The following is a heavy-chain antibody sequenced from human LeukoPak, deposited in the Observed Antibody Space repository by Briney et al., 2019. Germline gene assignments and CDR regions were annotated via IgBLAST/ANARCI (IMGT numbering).Heavy chain of an antibody. V-gene: IGHV4-30-2*01. D-gene: IGHD6-6*01. CDR2: IYHSGST. CDR3: ARETDSSSSIAYFDY. CDR1: GGSISSGGYY. Sequence: PSETLSLTCTVSGGSISSGGYYWSWIRQPPGKGLEWIGYIYHSGSTYYNPSLKSRVTISVDRSKNQFSLKLSSVTAADTAVYYCARETDSSSSIAYFDYWGQGTLVTVSS. J-gene: IGHJ4*02.